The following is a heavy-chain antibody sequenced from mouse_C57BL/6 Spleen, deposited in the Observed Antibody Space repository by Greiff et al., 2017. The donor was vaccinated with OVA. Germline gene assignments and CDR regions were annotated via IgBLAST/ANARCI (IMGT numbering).Heavy chain of an antibody. Sequence: EVQVVESGGGLVQPTGSLKLSCAASGFTFNTYAMHWVRQAPGKGLEWVARIRSKSSNYATYYADSVKDRFTSSRDDSQSMLYLQMNNLKTEDTAMYDCVREAHFITGDYWGQGTTLTVSS. CDR2: IRSKSSNYAT. CDR1: GFTFNTYA. J-gene: IGHJ2*01. CDR3: VREAHFITGDY. V-gene: IGHV10-3*01. D-gene: IGHD1-1*01.